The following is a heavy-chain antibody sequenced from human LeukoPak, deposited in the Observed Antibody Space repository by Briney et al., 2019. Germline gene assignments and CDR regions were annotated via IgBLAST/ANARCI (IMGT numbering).Heavy chain of an antibody. J-gene: IGHJ4*02. CDR1: GLTVSSNY. V-gene: IGHV3-53*01. CDR2: IYSGGST. CDR3: IYGYTLDF. D-gene: IGHD5-18*01. Sequence: GGSLRLSCAASGLTVSSNYMNWVRQAPGKGLEWVSVIYSGGSTNYADSVKGRFTISRDNSKNTLYLHMNSLRAEDTAVYYCIYGYTLDFWGQGTLVTVSS.